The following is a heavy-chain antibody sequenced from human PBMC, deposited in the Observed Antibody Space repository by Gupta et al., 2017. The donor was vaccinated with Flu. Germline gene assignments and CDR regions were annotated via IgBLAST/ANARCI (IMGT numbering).Heavy chain of an antibody. Sequence: APGKGLEWVGFIRSKAYGGTTEYAASVKGRFTISRDDSKSIAYLQMNSLKTEDTAVYYCTRVTTGYYYYGMDVWGQGTTVTVSS. D-gene: IGHD4-17*01. V-gene: IGHV3-49*02. J-gene: IGHJ6*02. CDR3: TRVTTGYYYYGMDV. CDR2: IRSKAYGGTT.